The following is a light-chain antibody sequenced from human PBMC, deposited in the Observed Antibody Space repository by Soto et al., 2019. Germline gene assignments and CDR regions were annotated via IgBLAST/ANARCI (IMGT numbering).Light chain of an antibody. CDR2: EVN. V-gene: IGLV2-8*01. CDR1: SSDVGGYNY. CDR3: SSYGGYNNVV. J-gene: IGLJ1*01. Sequence: QSALTQPPSASGSPGQSGTISCTGTSSDVGGYNYVSWFQQHPGKAPKLIIHEVNQRPSGVPDRFSGSKSGNTASLTVSGLQADDEGTYYCSSYGGYNNVVFGTGTKVTVL.